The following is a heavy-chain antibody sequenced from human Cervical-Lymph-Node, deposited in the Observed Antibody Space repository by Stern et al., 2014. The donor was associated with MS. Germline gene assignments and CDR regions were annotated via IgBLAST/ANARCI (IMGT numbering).Heavy chain of an antibody. CDR1: VGSISDYY. V-gene: IGHV4-4*07. CDR3: ARQTSVTSSLNFYYGMDV. D-gene: IGHD4-17*01. J-gene: IGHJ6*02. CDR2: IYSSGAT. Sequence: QVQLVESGPGLVKPSETLSLTCTVSVGSISDYYWNWIRQPAGKGLEWIGRIYSSGATNYNPSLKSRVTMSVDPPNNQFSLKLTSLSAADTAVYYCARQTSVTSSLNFYYGMDVWGQGTTVTVSS.